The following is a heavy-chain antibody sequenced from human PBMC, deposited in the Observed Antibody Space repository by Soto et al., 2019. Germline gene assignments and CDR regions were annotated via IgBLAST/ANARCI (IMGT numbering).Heavy chain of an antibody. CDR3: ARSEGSSWYQTSWFDP. V-gene: IGHV1-18*01. CDR1: GYTFTSYG. Sequence: GASVKVSCKASGYTFTSYGISWVLQAPGQGLEWMGWISAYNGNTNYAQKLQGRVTMTTDTSTSTAYMELRSLRSDDTAVYYCARSEGSSWYQTSWFDPWGQGTLVTVSS. J-gene: IGHJ5*02. CDR2: ISAYNGNT. D-gene: IGHD6-13*01.